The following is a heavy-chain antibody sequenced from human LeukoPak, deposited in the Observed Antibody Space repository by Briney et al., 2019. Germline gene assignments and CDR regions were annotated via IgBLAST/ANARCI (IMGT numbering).Heavy chain of an antibody. CDR3: ARHAVGEMATIQFDY. V-gene: IGHV3-30-3*01. J-gene: IGHJ4*02. D-gene: IGHD5-24*01. CDR1: GFTFSSYA. CDR2: ISYDGSNK. Sequence: GGSLRLSCAASGFTFSSYAMHWVRQAPGKGLEWVAVISYDGSNKYYADSVKGRFTISRDNSKNTLYLQMNSLRAEDTAVYYCARHAVGEMATIQFDYWGQGTLVTVSS.